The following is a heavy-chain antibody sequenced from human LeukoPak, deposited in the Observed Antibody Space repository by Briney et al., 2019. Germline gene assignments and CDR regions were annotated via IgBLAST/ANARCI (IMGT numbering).Heavy chain of an antibody. J-gene: IGHJ6*03. D-gene: IGHD3-10*01. CDR2: ISWNSGSI. CDR1: GFTFDDYA. Sequence: GGSLRLSCAASGFTFDDYAMHWVRQAPGKGLEWVSGISWNSGSIGYADSVKGRFTISRDNSKNTLYLQMNSLRAEDTAVYYCARAGFGELLYRRYYYYYMDVWGKGTTVTVSS. CDR3: ARAGFGELLYRRYYYYYMDV. V-gene: IGHV3-9*01.